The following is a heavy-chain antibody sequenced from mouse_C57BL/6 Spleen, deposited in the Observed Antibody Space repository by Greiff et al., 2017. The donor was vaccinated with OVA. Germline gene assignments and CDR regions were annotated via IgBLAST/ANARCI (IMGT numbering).Heavy chain of an antibody. J-gene: IGHJ4*01. CDR1: GYTFTSYG. CDR2: IYPRSGNT. Sequence: VQLQQSGAELARPGASVKLSCKASGYTFTSYGISWVKQRTGQGLEWIGEIYPRSGNTYYNEKFKGKATLTDDKSSSTAYMELRSLTSEDSSVYFCAKTRSSGYLYAMDYWGQGTSVTVSS. V-gene: IGHV1-81*01. CDR3: AKTRSSGYLYAMDY. D-gene: IGHD3-2*02.